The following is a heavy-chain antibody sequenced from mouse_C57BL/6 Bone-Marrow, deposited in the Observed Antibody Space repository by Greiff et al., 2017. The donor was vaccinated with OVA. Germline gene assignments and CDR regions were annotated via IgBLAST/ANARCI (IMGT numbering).Heavy chain of an antibody. CDR2: IYPGDGDT. CDR3: ALYYYGSSPYAMDY. J-gene: IGHJ4*01. V-gene: IGHV1-82*01. Sequence: VQLQQSGPELVKPGASVKISCKASGYAFSSSWMNWVKQRPGKGLEWIGRIYPGDGDTNYNGKFKGKATLTADKSSSTAYMQLSSLTSEDSAVYFCALYYYGSSPYAMDYWGQGTSVTVSS. CDR1: GYAFSSSW. D-gene: IGHD1-1*01.